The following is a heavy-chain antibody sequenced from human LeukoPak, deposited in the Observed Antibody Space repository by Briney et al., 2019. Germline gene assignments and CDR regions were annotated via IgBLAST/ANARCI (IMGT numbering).Heavy chain of an antibody. Sequence: LGESLKISCKGSGYSFTSYWIGWVRQTPGKGLEWMGIIYPGDSDTRYSPSFQGQVTISADKSISTAYLQWSSLKASDTAMYYCARLIAVAGTNYFDYWGQGTLVTVSS. D-gene: IGHD6-19*01. CDR1: GYSFTSYW. CDR3: ARLIAVAGTNYFDY. CDR2: IYPGDSDT. J-gene: IGHJ4*02. V-gene: IGHV5-51*01.